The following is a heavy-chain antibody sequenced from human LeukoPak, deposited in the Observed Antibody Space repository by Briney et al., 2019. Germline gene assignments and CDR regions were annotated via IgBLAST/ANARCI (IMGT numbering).Heavy chain of an antibody. CDR2: INWNGGST. J-gene: IGHJ4*02. V-gene: IGHV3-20*04. Sequence: GGSLRLSCAASGFTFDDYGMSWVRQAPGKGLEWVSGINWNGGSTGYADSVKGRFTISRDNAKNSLYPQMNSLRAEDTALYYCARMDIVVVPAAIGDYFDYWGQGTLVTVSS. CDR1: GFTFDDYG. D-gene: IGHD2-2*02. CDR3: ARMDIVVVPAAIGDYFDY.